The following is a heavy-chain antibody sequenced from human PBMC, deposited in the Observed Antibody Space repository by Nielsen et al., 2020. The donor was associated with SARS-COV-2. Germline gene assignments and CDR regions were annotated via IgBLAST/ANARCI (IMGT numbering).Heavy chain of an antibody. V-gene: IGHV3-21*01. CDR1: GFTFSSYN. CDR2: ISSSSSYI. J-gene: IGHJ4*02. D-gene: IGHD1-26*01. CDR3: ARDGPVGATGFDY. Sequence: GESLKISCAASGFTFSSYNMNWVRQAPGKGLEWVSSISSSSSYIYYADSVKGRFTISRDNAKNTLYLQMNSLRAEDTAVYYCARDGPVGATGFDYWGQGTLVTVSS.